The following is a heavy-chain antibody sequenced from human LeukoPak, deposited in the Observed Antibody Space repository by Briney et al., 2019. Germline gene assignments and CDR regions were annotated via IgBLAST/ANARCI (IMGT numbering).Heavy chain of an antibody. CDR3: ARGWAWIVVVSTTSWFDP. J-gene: IGHJ5*02. Sequence: GASVKVSCKASGYTFTGYYMHWVRQAPGQGLEWMGWINPNSGGTNYAQKFQGRVTMTRDTSISTAYMELSRLRSDDTAVYYCARGWAWIVVVSTTSWFDPWGQGTLVTVSS. CDR1: GYTFTGYY. CDR2: INPNSGGT. V-gene: IGHV1-2*02. D-gene: IGHD3-22*01.